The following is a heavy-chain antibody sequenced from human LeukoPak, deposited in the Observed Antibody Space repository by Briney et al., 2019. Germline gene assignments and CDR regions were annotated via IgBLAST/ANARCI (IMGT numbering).Heavy chain of an antibody. CDR3: ARDLGDGSGTYMGY. CDR1: GFTFSDHY. J-gene: IGHJ4*02. CDR2: ISSSSSTI. D-gene: IGHD3-10*01. Sequence: GGSLRLSCAASGFTFSDHYMDWVRQAPGKGLEWVSYISSSSSTIYYADSVKGRFTISRDNAKNSLYLQMNSLRDEATAVYYCARDLGDGSGTYMGYWGQGTLVTVSS. V-gene: IGHV3-48*02.